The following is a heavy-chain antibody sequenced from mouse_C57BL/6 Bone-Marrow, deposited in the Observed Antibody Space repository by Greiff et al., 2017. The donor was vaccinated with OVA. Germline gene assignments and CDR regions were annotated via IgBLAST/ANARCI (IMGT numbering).Heavy chain of an antibody. CDR3: ARHGGYPFAY. CDR1: GFTFSDYY. J-gene: IGHJ3*01. D-gene: IGHD1-1*02. CDR2: ISNGGGST. Sequence: EVQVVESGGGLVQPGGSLKLSCAASGFTFSDYYMYWVRQTPEKRLEWVAYISNGGGSTYYPDTVKGRFTISRDNAKNTLYLQMCRLKSEDTAMYYCARHGGYPFAYWGQGTLVTVSA. V-gene: IGHV5-12*01.